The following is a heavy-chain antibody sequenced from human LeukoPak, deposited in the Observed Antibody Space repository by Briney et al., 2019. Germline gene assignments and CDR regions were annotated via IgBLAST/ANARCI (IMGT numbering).Heavy chain of an antibody. V-gene: IGHV3-21*01. CDR1: GFTFSSYW. CDR3: AKDLSGSYYIFDY. D-gene: IGHD1-26*01. Sequence: PGGSLRLSCAASGFTFSSYWMHWVRQAPGKGLEWVSSISSSSTYIYYADSVKGRFTISRDNAKNSLYLQMNSLRAEDTAVYYCAKDLSGSYYIFDYWGQGTLVTVSS. CDR2: ISSSSTYI. J-gene: IGHJ4*02.